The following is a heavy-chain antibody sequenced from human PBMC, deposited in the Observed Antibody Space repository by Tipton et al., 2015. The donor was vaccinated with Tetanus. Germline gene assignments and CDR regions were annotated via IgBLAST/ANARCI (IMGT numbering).Heavy chain of an antibody. CDR3: ARHPDFWSGYYFDL. Sequence: LVQSGAEMRKPGESLKVSCKTSGYSFPHSWIGWVRQMPGKGLEWMAIIYPDGFEPRYSPPFQGHVTISVGKSINTAYLQWDSLKASDTAIYYCARHPDFWSGYYFDLWGQGTLVNVSS. V-gene: IGHV5-51*01. CDR1: GYSFPHSW. CDR2: IYPDGFEP. J-gene: IGHJ4*02. D-gene: IGHD3-3*01.